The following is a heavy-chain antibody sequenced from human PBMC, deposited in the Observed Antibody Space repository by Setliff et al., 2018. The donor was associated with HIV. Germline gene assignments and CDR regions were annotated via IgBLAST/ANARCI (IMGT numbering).Heavy chain of an antibody. Sequence: ASVKVSCKASGYTFTTYTIHWVRQAPGQGLEWMGRINTDNANTEYSQKFQGRAAITRDTSVSTAYMELSSLRSEDTAVYFCARPQHLVDDIFNFWGQGTLVTVSS. CDR2: INTDNANT. D-gene: IGHD3-9*01. CDR1: GYTFTTYT. CDR3: ARPQHLVDDIFNF. V-gene: IGHV1-3*04. J-gene: IGHJ4*03.